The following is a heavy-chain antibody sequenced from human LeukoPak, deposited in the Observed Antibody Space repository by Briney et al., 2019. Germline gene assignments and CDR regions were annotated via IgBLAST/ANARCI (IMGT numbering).Heavy chain of an antibody. D-gene: IGHD5-12*01. V-gene: IGHV4-59*01. J-gene: IGHJ4*02. CDR2: IYHSGST. CDR3: ARGGGYASPIGY. CDR1: GGSISTYY. Sequence: SETLSLTCTLSGGSISTYYRSWIRQPPGKGLEWIGYIYHSGSTNYNPSLKSRVTISVDTSKNQFSLELSSVTAADTAVYYCARGGGYASPIGYWGQGALVTVSS.